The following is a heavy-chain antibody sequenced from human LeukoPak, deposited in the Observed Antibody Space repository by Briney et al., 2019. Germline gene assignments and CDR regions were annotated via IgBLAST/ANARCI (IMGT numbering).Heavy chain of an antibody. CDR2: IIPIFGTA. V-gene: IGHV1-69*06. CDR3: ATGLWFGKYLDV. J-gene: IGHJ6*04. D-gene: IGHD3-10*01. CDR1: GGTFSSYA. Sequence: SVKVSCKASGGTFSSYAISWVRQAPGQGLEWMGGIIPIFGTANYAQKFQGRVTITADKSTSTAYMELSSLRSEDTAVYYCATGLWFGKYLDVWGKGTTVTIPS.